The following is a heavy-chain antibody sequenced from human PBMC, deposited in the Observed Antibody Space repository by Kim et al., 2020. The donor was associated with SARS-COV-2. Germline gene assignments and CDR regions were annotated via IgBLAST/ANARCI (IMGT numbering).Heavy chain of an antibody. V-gene: IGHV4-39*01. CDR3: ARHTGTGSNHYFGMDV. Sequence: SLNSRVTISVDTSKNQFSLRLTSVTAADTALYYCARHTGTGSNHYFGMDVWGQGTTVTVSS. J-gene: IGHJ6*02. D-gene: IGHD4-17*01.